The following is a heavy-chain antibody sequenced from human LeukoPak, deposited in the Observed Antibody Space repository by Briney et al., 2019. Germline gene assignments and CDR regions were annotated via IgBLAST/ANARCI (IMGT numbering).Heavy chain of an antibody. D-gene: IGHD6-13*01. CDR3: ARAPIAAASSGCWFDP. J-gene: IGHJ5*02. V-gene: IGHV4-34*01. Sequence: SETLSLTCAVYGGSFSGYYWSWIRQPPGKGLEWIGEINHSGSTNYNPSLKSRVTISVDTSKNQFSLKLSSVTAADTAVYYCARAPIAAASSGCWFDPWGQGTLVTVSS. CDR2: INHSGST. CDR1: GGSFSGYY.